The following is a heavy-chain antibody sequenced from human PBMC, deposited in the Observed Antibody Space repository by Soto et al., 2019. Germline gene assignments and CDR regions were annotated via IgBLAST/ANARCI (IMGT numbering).Heavy chain of an antibody. CDR3: ARLERSGLNGYYYYYMDV. V-gene: IGHV3-33*01. CDR1: GFTFSSYG. Sequence: GGSLRLSCAASGFTFSSYGMYWVRQAPGKGLEWVAVIWYDGSNKYYADSVKGRFTISRDNSKNTLYLQMNSLRAEDTAVYYCARLERSGLNGYYYYYMDVWGKGTTVTVSS. J-gene: IGHJ6*03. D-gene: IGHD3-3*01. CDR2: IWYDGSNK.